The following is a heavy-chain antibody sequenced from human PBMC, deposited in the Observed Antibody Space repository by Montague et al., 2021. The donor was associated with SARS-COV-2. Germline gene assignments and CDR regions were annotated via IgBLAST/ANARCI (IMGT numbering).Heavy chain of an antibody. CDR3: AKDPVPVAGRYFDY. D-gene: IGHD6-19*01. CDR2: IASGGRST. Sequence: SLRLSCSASGFTFNNYAMYWVRQAPGKGLEWVSVIASGGRSTFYADSVKGRFTISRDNSKDTLYLQMYSLRPEDTAIYYCAKDPVPVAGRYFDYWGQGTLVTVSS. V-gene: IGHV3-23*03. J-gene: IGHJ4*02. CDR1: GFTFNNYA.